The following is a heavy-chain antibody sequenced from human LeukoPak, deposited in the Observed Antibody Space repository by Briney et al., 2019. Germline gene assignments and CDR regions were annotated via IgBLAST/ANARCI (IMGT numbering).Heavy chain of an antibody. J-gene: IGHJ4*02. CDR2: ISYDGSNK. CDR1: GFTFSSYA. D-gene: IGHD1-26*01. V-gene: IGHV3-30*14. CDR3: AIGSIVGAHEYFDY. Sequence: GGSLRLSCAASGFTFSSYAMHWVRQAPGKGLEWVAVISYDGSNKYYADSVKGRFTISRDNSKNTLYLQMNSLRAEDTAVYYCAIGSIVGAHEYFDYWGQGTLVTVSS.